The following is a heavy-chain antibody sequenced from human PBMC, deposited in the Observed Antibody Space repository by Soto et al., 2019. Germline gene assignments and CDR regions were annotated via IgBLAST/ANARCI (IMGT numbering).Heavy chain of an antibody. Sequence: ASVKVSCKASGYTFSNYGISWVRQAPGQGLEWMGWISAYNGNTKYAQKLQGRVTMTTDTSTSTAYMELRSLRSDDTAVYYCARLNYYDSSGYYYGLDYWGQGTLVTVSS. D-gene: IGHD3-22*01. J-gene: IGHJ4*02. CDR3: ARLNYYDSSGYYYGLDY. CDR1: GYTFSNYG. V-gene: IGHV1-18*01. CDR2: ISAYNGNT.